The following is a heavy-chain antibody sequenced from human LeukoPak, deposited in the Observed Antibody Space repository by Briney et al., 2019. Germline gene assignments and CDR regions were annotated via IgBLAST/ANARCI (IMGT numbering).Heavy chain of an antibody. D-gene: IGHD2-2*01. CDR1: GFTFSDHY. CDR3: ARSSKSYCSSTSCYFGDAFDI. Sequence: GGSLRLSCAASGFTFSDHYMDWVRQAPGKGLEWVGRTRNKANSYTTEYAASVKGRFTISRDDSKNSVYLQMNSLRAGDTAVYYCARSSKSYCSSTSCYFGDAFDIWGQGTVVTVSS. J-gene: IGHJ3*02. V-gene: IGHV3-72*01. CDR2: TRNKANSYTT.